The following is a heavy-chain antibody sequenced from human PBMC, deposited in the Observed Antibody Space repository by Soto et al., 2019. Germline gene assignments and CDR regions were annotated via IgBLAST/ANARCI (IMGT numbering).Heavy chain of an antibody. D-gene: IGHD6-13*01. V-gene: IGHV4-39*01. Sequence: SSETLSLTCTVSGGSISSSSYYWGWIRQPPGKGLEWIGSIYYSGSTYYNPSLKSRVTISVDTSKNQFSLKLSSVTAADTAVYYCARHGTEAGYSSSWYRDYYYYGMDVWGQGTTVTVSS. J-gene: IGHJ6*02. CDR3: ARHGTEAGYSSSWYRDYYYYGMDV. CDR1: GGSISSSSYY. CDR2: IYYSGST.